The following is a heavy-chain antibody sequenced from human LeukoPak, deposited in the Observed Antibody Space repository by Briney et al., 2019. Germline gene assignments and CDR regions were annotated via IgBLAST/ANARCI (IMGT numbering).Heavy chain of an antibody. CDR1: GYTFTSYY. CDR2: INPSGGST. CDR3: ARTTSLNFDWSPDAFDI. Sequence: ASVKVSCKASGYTFTSYYMHWVRQAPGQGLEWMGIINPSGGSTSYAQKFQGRVTMTRDTSTSTVYMELSSLRSEDTAVYYCARTTSLNFDWSPDAFDIWGQGTMVTVSS. V-gene: IGHV1-46*01. J-gene: IGHJ3*02. D-gene: IGHD3-9*01.